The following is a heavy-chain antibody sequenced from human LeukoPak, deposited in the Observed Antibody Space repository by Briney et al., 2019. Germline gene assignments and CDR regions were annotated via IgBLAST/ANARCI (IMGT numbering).Heavy chain of an antibody. J-gene: IGHJ4*02. V-gene: IGHV4-4*02. D-gene: IGHD1-26*01. CDR1: GGSISSTNW. CDR2: ISLTGQT. Sequence: PSETLSLTCGVSGGSISSTNWWSWVRQPPGQGLEWIGEISLTGQTNSNPSLNGRDTISLDESRNQLSLKLTSVTAADTAIYYCSKESGAYGPFAYWGQGTLVIVPP. CDR3: SKESGAYGPFAY.